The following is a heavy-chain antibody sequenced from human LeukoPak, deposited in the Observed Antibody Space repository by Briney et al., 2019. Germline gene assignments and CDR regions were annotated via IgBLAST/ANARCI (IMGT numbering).Heavy chain of an antibody. Sequence: GRSLRLSCAASGFTFSSYAMHWVRQAPGKGLEWVAVISYDGSNKYYADSVKGRFTISRDNSKNTLYLQMNSLRAEDTAVYYCAKAQDIVVAPAALWGQGSLVTVSS. D-gene: IGHD2-2*01. V-gene: IGHV3-30-3*01. CDR2: ISYDGSNK. J-gene: IGHJ4*02. CDR3: AKAQDIVVAPAAL. CDR1: GFTFSSYA.